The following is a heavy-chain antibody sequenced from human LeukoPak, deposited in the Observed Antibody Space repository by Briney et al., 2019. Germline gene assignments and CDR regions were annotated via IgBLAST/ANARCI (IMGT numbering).Heavy chain of an antibody. V-gene: IGHV1-69*06. D-gene: IGHD3-22*01. J-gene: IGHJ3*02. CDR1: GGTFSSYA. CDR3: ARPMIVVGNDAFDI. Sequence: SVKVSCKASGGTFSSYAISWVRQAPGQGLEWMGGIIPIFGTANYAQKFQGRVTITADKSTSTAYMELSSLRSEDTAVYYCARPMIVVGNDAFDIWGQGTMVTVSS. CDR2: IIPIFGTA.